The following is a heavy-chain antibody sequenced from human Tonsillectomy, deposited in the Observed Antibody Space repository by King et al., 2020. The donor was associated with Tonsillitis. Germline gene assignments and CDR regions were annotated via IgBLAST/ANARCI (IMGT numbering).Heavy chain of an antibody. J-gene: IGHJ4*02. CDR2: ISYDGSNK. Sequence: VQLVESGGGVVQPGRSLRLSCAASGFTFSTYAMHWVRQAPGKGLEWVAVISYDGSNKYYADSVKGRFTISRDNSKNTLYLQVNSLRADDTAVYYCARDQEDIVVVPAASSYFDYWGQGTLVTVSS. V-gene: IGHV3-30-3*01. D-gene: IGHD2-2*01. CDR1: GFTFSTYA. CDR3: ARDQEDIVVVPAASSYFDY.